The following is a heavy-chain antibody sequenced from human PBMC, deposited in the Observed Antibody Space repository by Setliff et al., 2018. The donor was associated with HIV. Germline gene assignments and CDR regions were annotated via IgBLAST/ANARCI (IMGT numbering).Heavy chain of an antibody. CDR3: AKDYYDFVWGSSLAY. J-gene: IGHJ4*02. CDR2: ISGSGGST. D-gene: IGHD3-16*01. CDR1: GCTVSTYS. V-gene: IGHV3-23*01. Sequence: GGSLRRSCAASGCTVSTYSMNWGRQAPGKGLEWVPAISGSGGSTYYADSVKGRFTISRDNSKNTLYLQMNSLRAEDTAVYYCAKDYYDFVWGSSLAYWGQGTLVTVSS.